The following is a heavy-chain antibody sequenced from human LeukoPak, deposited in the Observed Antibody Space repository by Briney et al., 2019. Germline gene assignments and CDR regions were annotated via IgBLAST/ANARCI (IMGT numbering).Heavy chain of an antibody. CDR3: ARAGGSTVSHSDY. V-gene: IGHV3-21*01. Sequence: GESLRLSCAASGFTFSDYGMSWVRQAPGKGLEWVSSISSSTSYIYYADSVKGRFTISKDNAKNSLYLQMNSLRAEDTAVYYCARAGGSTVSHSDYWGQGTLVTVSS. D-gene: IGHD4-17*01. CDR1: GFTFSDYG. J-gene: IGHJ4*02. CDR2: ISSSTSYI.